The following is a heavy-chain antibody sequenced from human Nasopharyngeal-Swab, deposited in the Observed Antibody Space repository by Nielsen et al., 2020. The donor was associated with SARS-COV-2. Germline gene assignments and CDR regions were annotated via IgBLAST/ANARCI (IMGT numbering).Heavy chain of an antibody. CDR2: IYYSGST. CDR3: AREGAAADDYYGMDV. Sequence: SEPLSLTCTVSGGSISSGGYYWSWIRQHPGKGLEWIGYIYYSGSTYYNPSLKSRVTISVDTSKNQFSLKLSSVTAADTAVYYCAREGAAADDYYGMDVWGQGTTVTVSS. CDR1: GGSISSGGYY. D-gene: IGHD6-13*01. J-gene: IGHJ6*02. V-gene: IGHV4-31*03.